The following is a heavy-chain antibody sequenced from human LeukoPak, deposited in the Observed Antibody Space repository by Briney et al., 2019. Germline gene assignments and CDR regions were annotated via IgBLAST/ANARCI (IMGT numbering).Heavy chain of an antibody. V-gene: IGHV3-23*01. J-gene: IGHJ4*02. CDR3: AKDQGYYDSSRIV. Sequence: GGSLRLSCAASGFTFSSYAMSWVRQAPGKGLEWVSAIGGSGGSTYYADSVKGQFTISRDNSKNTLYPQMSSLRAEDTAVYYCAKDQGYYDSSRIVWGQGTLVTVSS. D-gene: IGHD3-22*01. CDR2: IGGSGGST. CDR1: GFTFSSYA.